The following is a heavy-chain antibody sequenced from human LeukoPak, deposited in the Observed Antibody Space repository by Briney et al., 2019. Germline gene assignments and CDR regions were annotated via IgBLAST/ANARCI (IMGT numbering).Heavy chain of an antibody. J-gene: IGHJ4*02. Sequence: ASVKVSCKASRYTFTGYYMHWVRQAPGQGLEWMGWINPNSGGTNYAQKFQGWVTMTRDTSISTAYMELSRLRADDTAVYYCARDNRGILWFGAPRLFYFDYWGQGTLVTVPS. CDR3: ARDNRGILWFGAPRLFYFDY. V-gene: IGHV1-2*04. CDR2: INPNSGGT. D-gene: IGHD3-10*01. CDR1: RYTFTGYY.